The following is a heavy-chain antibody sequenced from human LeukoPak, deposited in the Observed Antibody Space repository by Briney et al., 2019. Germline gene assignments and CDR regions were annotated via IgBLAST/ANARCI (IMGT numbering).Heavy chain of an antibody. CDR2: ISGSGGST. V-gene: IGHV3-23*01. CDR3: AKSRSGLNDAFDI. D-gene: IGHD3/OR15-3a*01. J-gene: IGHJ3*02. CDR1: GFTFSSYA. Sequence: GGSLRLSCAASGFTFSSYAMKWVRQAPGKGLEWVSGISGSGGSTYYADSVEGRFTISGDISKNTLYLQMNSLRAEDTAVYYCAKSRSGLNDAFDIWGQGTMVTVSS.